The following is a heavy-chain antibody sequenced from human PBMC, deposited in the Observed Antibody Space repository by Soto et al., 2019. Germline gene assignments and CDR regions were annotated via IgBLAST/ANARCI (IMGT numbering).Heavy chain of an antibody. Sequence: QLVESGGGRVKPGGSLRLSCVASGFPFSSFSLNWIRQAPGKGLEWVSSIGRVSTYIYYADSVRGRFTVSRDNAKNSVYLQMNGLTAEDSGIYYCARVTAGSGSYQIDLWGQGTLVTVSS. CDR2: IGRVSTYI. CDR1: GFPFSSFS. D-gene: IGHD3-10*01. J-gene: IGHJ4*02. V-gene: IGHV3-21*02. CDR3: ARVTAGSGSYQIDL.